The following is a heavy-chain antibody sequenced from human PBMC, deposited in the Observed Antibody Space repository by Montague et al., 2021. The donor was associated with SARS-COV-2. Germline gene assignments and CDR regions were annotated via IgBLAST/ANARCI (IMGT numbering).Heavy chain of an antibody. CDR3: AGFPTSSYCDSKAAPATPDAFDS. V-gene: IGHV4-39*01. Sequence: SETLSLTCTVSGGSISSSSYYWGWIRQPPGKGLEWIGSIYYSGSTYYNPSLKSRVTISVDTSKNQFSLKLSSVTAADTAVYCCAGFPTSSYCDSKAAPATPDAFDSWGQGTMVTVSS. J-gene: IGHJ3*01. CDR2: IYYSGST. D-gene: IGHD3-22*01. CDR1: GGSISSSSYY.